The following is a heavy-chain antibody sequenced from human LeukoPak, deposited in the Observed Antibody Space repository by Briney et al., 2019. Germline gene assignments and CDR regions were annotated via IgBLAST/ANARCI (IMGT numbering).Heavy chain of an antibody. V-gene: IGHV3-7*01. Sequence: GGSLRLSCAASGFTFSSYWMSWVRQAPGKGLEWVANIKQDGSEKYYVDSVKGRFTISRDNAKNSLYLQMNSLRAEDTAVYYCAREGSGYVEGDAFDIWGRGTMVTVSS. CDR2: IKQDGSEK. D-gene: IGHD3-22*01. CDR1: GFTFSSYW. CDR3: AREGSGYVEGDAFDI. J-gene: IGHJ3*02.